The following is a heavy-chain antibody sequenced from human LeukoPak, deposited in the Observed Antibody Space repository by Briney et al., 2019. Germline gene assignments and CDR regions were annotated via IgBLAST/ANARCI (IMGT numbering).Heavy chain of an antibody. Sequence: SGGSLRLSCAASGFSSRYAMSWFRQTPEKGLEWVSTIIGSGGGTYYSDSVEGRCTISRDDSKNTLYLQMKSLSAENTAVYYCVKDNGRYRNNYFDYWGQGALVTVSS. V-gene: IGHV3-23*01. CDR1: GFSSRYA. CDR3: VKDNGRYRNNYFDY. J-gene: IGHJ4*02. CDR2: IIGSGGGT. D-gene: IGHD1-26*01.